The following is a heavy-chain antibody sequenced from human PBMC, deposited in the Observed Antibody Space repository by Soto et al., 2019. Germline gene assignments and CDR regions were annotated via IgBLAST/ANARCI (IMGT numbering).Heavy chain of an antibody. D-gene: IGHD6-13*01. V-gene: IGHV1-69*13. CDR3: ARKVAAAGFEYFQH. CDR2: IIPIFGTG. CDR1: GGTFSSYA. Sequence: SVKVSCKASGGTFSSYAISWVRQAPGQGLEWMGGIIPIFGTGNYAQKFQGRVTITADESTSTAYMELSSLRSEDTAVYYCARKVAAAGFEYFQHWGQGTLVTVSS. J-gene: IGHJ1*01.